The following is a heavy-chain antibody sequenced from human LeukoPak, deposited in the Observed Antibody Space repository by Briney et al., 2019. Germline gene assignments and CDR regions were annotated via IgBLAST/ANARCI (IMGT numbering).Heavy chain of an antibody. V-gene: IGHV3-30*02. Sequence: RTGGSLRLSCAASGFTFSSYGMHWVRQAPGKGLEWVAFIRYDGSNKYYVDSVKGRFTISRDNSKNTLDLQMNSLRAEDTAVYYCARDWGTSSLYLVNWGQGTLVTVSS. CDR1: GFTFSSYG. J-gene: IGHJ4*02. D-gene: IGHD6-6*01. CDR2: IRYDGSNK. CDR3: ARDWGTSSLYLVN.